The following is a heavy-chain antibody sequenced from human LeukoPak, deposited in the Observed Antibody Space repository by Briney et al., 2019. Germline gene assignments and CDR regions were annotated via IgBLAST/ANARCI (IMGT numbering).Heavy chain of an antibody. CDR2: IIPIFGTA. V-gene: IGHV1-69*13. CDR1: GYTFTSYG. Sequence: ASVKVSCKASGYTFTSYGISWVRQAPGQGLEWMGGIIPIFGTANYAQKFQGRVTITADESTSTAYMELSSLRSEDTAVYYCAREVVVVAAHFDYWGQGTLVTVSS. J-gene: IGHJ4*02. CDR3: AREVVVVAAHFDY. D-gene: IGHD2-15*01.